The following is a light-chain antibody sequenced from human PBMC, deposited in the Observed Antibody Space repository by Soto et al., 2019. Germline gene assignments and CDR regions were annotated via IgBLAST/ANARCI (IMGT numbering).Light chain of an antibody. Sequence: QSVLTQSPSASASLGASVKLTCTVSSGYSSYAIAWHQQQPEKGPRYLMKLNSDDSHSKGDGIPDRFSGSSSGAERYLTISSLQSEDEADYYCQTWGTGIAVFGGGTQLTVL. CDR2: LNSDDSH. CDR3: QTWGTGIAV. J-gene: IGLJ7*01. V-gene: IGLV4-69*01. CDR1: SGYSSYA.